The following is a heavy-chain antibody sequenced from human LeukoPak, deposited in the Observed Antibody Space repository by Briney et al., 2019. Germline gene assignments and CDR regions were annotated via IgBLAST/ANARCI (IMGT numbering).Heavy chain of an antibody. D-gene: IGHD2-15*01. CDR2: IDPSGGST. V-gene: IGHV1-46*01. CDR1: GYTFTSYY. Sequence: ASEKVSCKASGYTFTSYYMLWVRQAPGQGLEWMGRIDPSGGSTSYAQKFQGRVTMTRDTSTSTVYMELSSLRSEDTAVYYCARNSGSGFDYWGQGTLVTVSS. CDR3: ARNSGSGFDY. J-gene: IGHJ4*02.